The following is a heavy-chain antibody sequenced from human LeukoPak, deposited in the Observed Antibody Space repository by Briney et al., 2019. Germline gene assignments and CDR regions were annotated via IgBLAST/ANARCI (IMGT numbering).Heavy chain of an antibody. CDR1: GYTFTGYY. CDR3: ARYYDFWSGFASTNWFDP. J-gene: IGHJ5*02. V-gene: IGHV1-2*02. CDR2: INPNSGGT. D-gene: IGHD3-3*01. Sequence: ASVTVSCKASGYTFTGYYMHWVRQAPGQGLEWMGWINPNSGGTNYAQKFQGRVTMTRDTSISTAYMELSRLRSDDTAVYYCARYYDFWSGFASTNWFDPWGQGTLVTVSS.